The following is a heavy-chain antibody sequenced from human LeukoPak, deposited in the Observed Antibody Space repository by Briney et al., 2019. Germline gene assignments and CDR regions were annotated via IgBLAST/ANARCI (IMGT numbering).Heavy chain of an antibody. CDR3: ARAAAGNRGWDWYYFDY. V-gene: IGHV3-21*01. CDR1: GFTFSSYS. J-gene: IGHJ4*02. D-gene: IGHD6-13*01. Sequence: GSLRLSCAASGFTFSSYSMNWVRQAPGKGLEWVSSISSSSSDIYYADSVKGRFTISRDNAKNSLFLQMNNLRAEDTAVYYCARAAAGNRGWDWYYFDYWGQGTLVSVSS. CDR2: ISSSSSDI.